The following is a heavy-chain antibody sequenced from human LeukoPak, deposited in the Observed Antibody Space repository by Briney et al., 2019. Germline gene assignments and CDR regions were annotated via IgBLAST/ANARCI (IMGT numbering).Heavy chain of an antibody. J-gene: IGHJ5*02. Sequence: SETLSLTCTVSGGSITSDLYYWTWIRQPAGKGLEWIGRIYTNGWTDYNPSLKSRVTISVDTSKNQFSLKLTFVTAADTALNYCARGSGWNAFDPWGQGTLVTVSS. V-gene: IGHV4-61*02. CDR1: GGSITSDLYY. CDR3: ARGSGWNAFDP. D-gene: IGHD6-19*01. CDR2: IYTNGWT.